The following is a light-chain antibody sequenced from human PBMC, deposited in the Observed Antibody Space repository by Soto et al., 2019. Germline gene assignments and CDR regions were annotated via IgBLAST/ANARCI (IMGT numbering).Light chain of an antibody. CDR2: GAS. J-gene: IGKJ1*01. Sequence: DILMTQSPSSLSASIGDRVTITCRASQNIRSYLNWYQQTPGRAPKLLIYGASNLQSGVPSRFTGSGSGTYFTLTISRLEPEDFATYFCQHSFDLPRTFGQGTKVEI. CDR1: QNIRSY. CDR3: QHSFDLPRT. V-gene: IGKV1-39*01.